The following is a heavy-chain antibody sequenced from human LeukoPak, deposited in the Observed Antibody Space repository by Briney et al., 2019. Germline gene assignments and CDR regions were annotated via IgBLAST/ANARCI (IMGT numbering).Heavy chain of an antibody. J-gene: IGHJ3*02. CDR1: GGSISSSNW. CDR2: IYHSGST. CDR3: ASRIQLWLLGAFDI. Sequence: PSETLSLTCAVSGGSISSSNWWRWVRQPPGKGLEWIGEIYHSGSTNYNPSLKSRVTISVGKSKNQFSLKLSSVTAADTAVYYCASRIQLWLLGAFDIWGQGTMVTVSS. D-gene: IGHD5-18*01. V-gene: IGHV4-4*02.